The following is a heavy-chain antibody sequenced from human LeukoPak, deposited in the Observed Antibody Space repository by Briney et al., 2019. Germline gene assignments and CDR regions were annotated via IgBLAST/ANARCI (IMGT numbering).Heavy chain of an antibody. Sequence: GGSLRLSCAASGFTFSSYAMSWVRQAPGKGLEWVSAISGSGGSTCYADSVKGRSTISRDNSKNTLYLQMNSLRAEDTAVYYCAKDLGLYYYYGMDVWGKGTTVTVSS. CDR3: AKDLGLYYYYGMDV. CDR1: GFTFSSYA. V-gene: IGHV3-23*01. CDR2: ISGSGGST. J-gene: IGHJ6*04. D-gene: IGHD7-27*01.